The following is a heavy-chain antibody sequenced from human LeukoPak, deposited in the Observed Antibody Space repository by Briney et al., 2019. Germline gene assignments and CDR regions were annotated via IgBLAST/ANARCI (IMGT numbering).Heavy chain of an antibody. D-gene: IGHD3-3*01. CDR1: GFTFSGSA. CDR3: AGNYDSWTGLNY. CDR2: IGNKASNYAT. V-gene: IGHV3-73*01. J-gene: IGHJ4*02. Sequence: GGSLRLSCAASGFTFSGSAMHWVRQASGKGLEWVGHIGNKASNYATDYAPSLKGRFTISRDDSKDTAYLQVNSLKPEDAAVYYCAGNYDSWTGLNYWGLGTLVTVSS.